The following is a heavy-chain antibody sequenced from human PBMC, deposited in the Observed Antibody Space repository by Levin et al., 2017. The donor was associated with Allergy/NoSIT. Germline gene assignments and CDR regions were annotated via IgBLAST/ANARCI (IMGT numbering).Heavy chain of an antibody. D-gene: IGHD2-2*01. Sequence: SETLSLTCAVSGDSIGSSHWWSWVRQPPGKGLEWIGEIYETGLTNYSPSLMSRVTISVDKSKNQFSLKVSSVTAADTAVYYCASSTDWFFDFWGRGALVTVSS. J-gene: IGHJ2*01. CDR3: ASSTDWFFDF. V-gene: IGHV4-4*02. CDR1: GDSIGSSHW. CDR2: IYETGLT.